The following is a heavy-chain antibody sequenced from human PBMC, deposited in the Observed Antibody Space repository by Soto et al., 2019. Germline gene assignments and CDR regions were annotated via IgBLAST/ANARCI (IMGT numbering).Heavy chain of an antibody. CDR2: IKQDGSEK. Sequence: GGSLRLSCAASGFTFSSYWMSWVRQAPGKGLEWVANIKQDGSEKYYVDSVKGRFTISRDNAKNSLYLQMNSLRAEDTAVYYCARSNIVVVPAGIDAFDIWGQGTMVTVSS. D-gene: IGHD2-2*01. CDR3: ARSNIVVVPAGIDAFDI. CDR1: GFTFSSYW. J-gene: IGHJ3*02. V-gene: IGHV3-7*01.